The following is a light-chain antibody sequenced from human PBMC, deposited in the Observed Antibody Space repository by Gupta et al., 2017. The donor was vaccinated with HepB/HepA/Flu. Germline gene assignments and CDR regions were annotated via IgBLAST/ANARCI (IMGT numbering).Light chain of an antibody. CDR3: QQYGSSPRT. Sequence: EIVLTQSPGTLSLSPGERVTLSCRASQSVSSTYLAWYQQKPGQAPRLLIHAASIRATGIPDRFSGSGSGTDFTLTISRLEPEDFGMYYCQQYGSSPRTFGQGTKVEIK. CDR1: QSVSSTY. J-gene: IGKJ1*01. V-gene: IGKV3-20*01. CDR2: AAS.